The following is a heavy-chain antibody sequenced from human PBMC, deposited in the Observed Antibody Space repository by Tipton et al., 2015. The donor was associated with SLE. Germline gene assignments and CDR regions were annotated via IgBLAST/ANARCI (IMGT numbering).Heavy chain of an antibody. D-gene: IGHD2-15*01. Sequence: SLRLSCAASGFTVSSNYMSWVRPAPGKGLEWVSVIYCGGSTYYAESVKGRFTLSRDNSKNTLYLQMNSLRAEDTAVYYCARGGGYCSGGSCYGGGYYYYYYMDVWGKGTTVTVSS. J-gene: IGHJ6*03. CDR2: IYCGGST. V-gene: IGHV3-53*01. CDR1: GFTVSSNY. CDR3: ARGGGYCSGGSCYGGGYYYYYYMDV.